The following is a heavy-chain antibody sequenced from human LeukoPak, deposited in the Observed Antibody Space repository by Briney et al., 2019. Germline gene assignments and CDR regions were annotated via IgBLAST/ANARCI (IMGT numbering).Heavy chain of an antibody. CDR2: ISAYNGNT. CDR1: GYTFTGYY. Sequence: ASVKVSCKASGYTFTGYYMHGVRQAPGQGLEWMGWISAYNGNTNYAQKLQGRVTMTTDTSTSTAYMELRSLRSDDTAVYYCARVVYCSGGSCYLVDPWGQGTLVTVSS. D-gene: IGHD2-15*01. V-gene: IGHV1-18*04. CDR3: ARVVYCSGGSCYLVDP. J-gene: IGHJ5*02.